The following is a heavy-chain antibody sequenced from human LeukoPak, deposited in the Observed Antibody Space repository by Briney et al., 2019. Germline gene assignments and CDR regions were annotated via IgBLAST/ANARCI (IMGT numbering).Heavy chain of an antibody. CDR2: INPNSGGT. J-gene: IGHJ4*02. CDR3: ARERYSSGWYDY. V-gene: IGHV1-2*04. Sequence: ASVKVSCKASGYTFTGYYMHRVRQAPGQRLEWMGWINPNSGGTNYAQKFQGWVTMTRDTSISTAYMELSRLRSDDTAVYYCARERYSSGWYDYWGQGTLVTVSS. CDR1: GYTFTGYY. D-gene: IGHD6-19*01.